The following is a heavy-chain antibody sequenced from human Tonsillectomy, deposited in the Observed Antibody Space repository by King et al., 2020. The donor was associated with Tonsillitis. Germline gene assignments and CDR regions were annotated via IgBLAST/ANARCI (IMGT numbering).Heavy chain of an antibody. Sequence: EVQLVESGGGLVQPGGSLRLSCSASGFTFSNYAMHWVRQAPGKGLEYVSAISSNGCSTYYADSVKGRFTISRDNSKNTLYLQMSSLRAEDTAVYYCVKDVLTMIVVVTSSFDYWGQGTLVTVSS. V-gene: IGHV3-64D*06. D-gene: IGHD3-22*01. CDR1: GFTFSNYA. CDR2: ISSNGCST. CDR3: VKDVLTMIVVVTSSFDY. J-gene: IGHJ4*02.